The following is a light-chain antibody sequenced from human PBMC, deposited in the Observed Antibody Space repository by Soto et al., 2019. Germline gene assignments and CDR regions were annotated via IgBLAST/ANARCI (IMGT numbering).Light chain of an antibody. V-gene: IGLV2-8*01. J-gene: IGLJ2*01. CDR3: SSYAGSNKV. CDR2: EVS. Sequence: QSALTQPPSASGSPGQSVTISCTGTSSDVGGYNFVSWYQQHPGKAPKLMIYEVSKRPSGVPDRFSGSKSGNTASLTVSGLQAEDEADYYCSSYAGSNKVFGGGTKSPS. CDR1: SSDVGGYNF.